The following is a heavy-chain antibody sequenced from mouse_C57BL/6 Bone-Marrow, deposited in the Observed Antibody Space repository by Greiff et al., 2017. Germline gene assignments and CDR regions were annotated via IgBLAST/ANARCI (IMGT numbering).Heavy chain of an antibody. V-gene: IGHV1-53*01. CDR2: INPSNGGT. J-gene: IGHJ1*03. Sequence: QVQLQQPGTELVKPGASVKLSCKASGYTFTSYWMHWVKQRPGQGLEWIGNINPSNGGTNYNEKFKSKATLTVDKSSSTAYMQLSSLTSEDSAVYYSARTSTIVTTRYFDVWDTGTTVTVTA. D-gene: IGHD2-5*01. CDR3: ARTSTIVTTRYFDV. CDR1: GYTFTSYW.